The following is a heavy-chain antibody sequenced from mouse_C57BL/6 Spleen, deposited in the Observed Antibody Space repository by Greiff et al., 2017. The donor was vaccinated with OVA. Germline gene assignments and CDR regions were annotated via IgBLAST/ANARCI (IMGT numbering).Heavy chain of an antibody. CDR1: GFTFSDYG. CDR2: ISSGSSTI. CDR3: AKPRCFDV. Sequence: EVQLVESGGGLVKPGGSLKLSCAASGFTFSDYGMHWVRQAPEKGLEWVAYISSGSSTIYYADTVKGRFTISRDNAKNTLFLQMTSLRSEDTAMYYCAKPRCFDVWGTGTTVTVSS. J-gene: IGHJ1*03. V-gene: IGHV5-17*01.